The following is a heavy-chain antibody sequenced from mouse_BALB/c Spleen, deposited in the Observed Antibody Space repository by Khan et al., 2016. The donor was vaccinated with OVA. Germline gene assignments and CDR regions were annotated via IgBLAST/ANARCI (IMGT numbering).Heavy chain of an antibody. Sequence: QVQLQQSGAELARPGASVKMSCKTSGYTFTSYTIHWIKLRPGQGLEWIGYINPNNGYTNYNQKFKEKATLTADKSSTTVYMQLSSLTSDDSAVYNCLRYVAYYSNDGWFAYWGQGTLVTVSA. J-gene: IGHJ3*01. CDR3: LRYVAYYSNDGWFAY. CDR2: INPNNGYT. D-gene: IGHD2-5*01. V-gene: IGHV1-4*01. CDR1: GYTFTSYT.